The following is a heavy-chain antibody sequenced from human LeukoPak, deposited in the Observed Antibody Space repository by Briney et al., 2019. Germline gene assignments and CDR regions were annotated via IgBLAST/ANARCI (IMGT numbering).Heavy chain of an antibody. Sequence: GGSLRRSCEASGFTFSTNWMSWVRQAPGKGLEWVANIKQDGDQKHYVDSVRGRFIISRDNAKNSLHLQMNSLRAEDTAVYYCARFAKGYGSGDIDYWGQGTLVTVSS. D-gene: IGHD3-10*01. V-gene: IGHV3-7*01. J-gene: IGHJ4*02. CDR3: ARFAKGYGSGDIDY. CDR2: IKQDGDQK. CDR1: GFTFSTNW.